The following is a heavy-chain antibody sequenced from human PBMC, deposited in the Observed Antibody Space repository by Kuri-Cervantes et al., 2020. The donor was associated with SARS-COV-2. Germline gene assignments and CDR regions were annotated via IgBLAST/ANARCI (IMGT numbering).Heavy chain of an antibody. CDR3: AKDLSLRYYYDRSVYYEGFFATDY. D-gene: IGHD3-22*01. Sequence: GESLKISCAASGFTFDDYAMHWVRQAPGKGLEWVSLISWDGGSTYYADSVKVRFTISRDNSKNSLYLQLNSLRAEDTACYYCAKDLSLRYYYDRSVYYEGFFATDYWGQGTLVTVSS. V-gene: IGHV3-43D*03. J-gene: IGHJ4*02. CDR1: GFTFDDYA. CDR2: ISWDGGST.